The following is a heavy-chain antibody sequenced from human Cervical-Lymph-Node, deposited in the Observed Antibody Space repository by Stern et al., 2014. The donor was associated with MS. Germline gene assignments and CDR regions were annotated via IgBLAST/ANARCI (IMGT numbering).Heavy chain of an antibody. CDR1: GFIFSNYA. D-gene: IGHD2-15*01. Sequence: VPLVESGGGVVQPGRSLGLSCAASGFIFSNYAMHWVRQAPGKGLDWVALVSNEGSKQFYADSVKGRFTISRDNANNTLYLQMNSLRPEDTTVYYCGRDTCRGGGCYFRYWGQGILITVSS. V-gene: IGHV3-30-3*01. J-gene: IGHJ4*02. CDR2: VSNEGSKQ. CDR3: GRDTCRGGGCYFRY.